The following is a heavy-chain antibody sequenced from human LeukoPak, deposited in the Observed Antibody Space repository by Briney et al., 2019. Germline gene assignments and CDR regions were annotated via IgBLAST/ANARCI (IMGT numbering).Heavy chain of an antibody. CDR2: IIPIFGTA. CDR1: GGTFISYA. J-gene: IGHJ3*02. CDR3: ARVFGGNIRHDAFDI. Sequence: SVKVSCKASGGTFISYAISWVRQAPGQGFEWMGGIIPIFGTANYAQKFQGRVTITADESTSTAYMELSSLRSEDTAVYYCARVFGGNIRHDAFDIWGQGTMVTVSS. V-gene: IGHV1-69*13. D-gene: IGHD4-23*01.